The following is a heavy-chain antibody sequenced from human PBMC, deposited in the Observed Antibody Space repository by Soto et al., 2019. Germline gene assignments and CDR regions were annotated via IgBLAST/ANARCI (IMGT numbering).Heavy chain of an antibody. D-gene: IGHD3-22*01. V-gene: IGHV5-51*01. Sequence: GESLKISCRVSGYKFIDYWIGWVRQVPGKGLEWMGGIYPGDFDRKYSPSFQGQVTISADKSITTAYLQWSSLRASDTAIYYCARSYGGEYYDSRSYYYAYWGQGTLVTVSS. J-gene: IGHJ4*02. CDR1: GYKFIDYW. CDR3: ARSYGGEYYDSRSYYYAY. CDR2: IYPGDFDR.